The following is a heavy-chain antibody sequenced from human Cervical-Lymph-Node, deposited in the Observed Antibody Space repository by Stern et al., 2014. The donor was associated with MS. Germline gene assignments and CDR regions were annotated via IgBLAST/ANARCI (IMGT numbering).Heavy chain of an antibody. D-gene: IGHD2-21*02. Sequence: QVQLQESGPGLVKPSETLSLTCTVSGGAVSGYYWTWIRKRPGKGLEWIGYISDTRTTNYNTSLHSRVPITLDTSQNQVSLRLRSVTAADTAVYYCARDPSTTASDWFFDLWGRGSLVTVSS. J-gene: IGHJ2*01. CDR1: GGAVSGYY. CDR2: ISDTRTT. V-gene: IGHV4-59*02. CDR3: ARDPSTTASDWFFDL.